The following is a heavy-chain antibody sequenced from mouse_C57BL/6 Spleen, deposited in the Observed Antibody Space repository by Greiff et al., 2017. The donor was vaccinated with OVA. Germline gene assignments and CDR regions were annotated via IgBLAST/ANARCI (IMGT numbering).Heavy chain of an antibody. CDR3: AIHYGYEAYYAMDY. CDR2: IHPSDSAT. D-gene: IGHD2-2*01. J-gene: IGHJ4*01. V-gene: IGHV1-74*01. CDR1: GYTFTSYW. Sequence: QVQLQQPGAELVKPGASVKVSCKASGYTFTSYWMHWVKQRPGQGLEWIGRIHPSDSATNSNQKFKGKATLTVDKSSSTASMQLRSLTSEDSAVYYFAIHYGYEAYYAMDYWGQGTSVTVSS.